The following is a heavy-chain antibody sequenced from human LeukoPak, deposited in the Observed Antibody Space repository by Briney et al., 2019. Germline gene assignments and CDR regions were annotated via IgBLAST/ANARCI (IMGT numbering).Heavy chain of an antibody. CDR1: LFTLSSYS. V-gene: IGHV3-30*18. Sequence: GRSLRVSCVHSLFTLSSYSIHSVRPAPGKGGEWVAVISYDGSNKYYADSVKGRFTISRDNSKNTLYLQMNSVRAADTAVYYCAKDRLVILYYFDYWGQGTLVTVSS. CDR3: AKDRLVILYYFDY. CDR2: ISYDGSNK. J-gene: IGHJ4*02. D-gene: IGHD3-9*01.